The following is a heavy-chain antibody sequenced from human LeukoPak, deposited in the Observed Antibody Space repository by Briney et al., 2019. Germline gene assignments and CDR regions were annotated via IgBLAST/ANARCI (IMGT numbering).Heavy chain of an antibody. Sequence: GGSLRLSCAASGFTFSNAWMSWVRQAPGKGLEWVGRIESKTDGGTTDYAAPVKGRFTISRDDSKNTLFLQMNSLKTEDTAVYYCTTDLSSGGDAFDIWGQGTMVTVSS. CDR1: GFTFSNAW. CDR2: IESKTDGGTT. J-gene: IGHJ3*02. CDR3: TTDLSSGGDAFDI. D-gene: IGHD6-19*01. V-gene: IGHV3-15*04.